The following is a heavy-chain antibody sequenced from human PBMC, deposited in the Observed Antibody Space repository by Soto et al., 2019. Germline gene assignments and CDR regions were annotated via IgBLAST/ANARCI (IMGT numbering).Heavy chain of an antibody. CDR2: IYPGDSDT. Sequence: PGESLKISCKGCECRFTSYWIAWVRHMPGKGLEWMGIIYPGDSDTRYSPSFQGQVTISADKSISTAYLQWSSLKASDTAMYYCARSFNGYENRGMDVWGQGTTVTVSS. CDR1: ECRFTSYW. CDR3: ARSFNGYENRGMDV. D-gene: IGHD5-12*01. J-gene: IGHJ6*02. V-gene: IGHV5-51*01.